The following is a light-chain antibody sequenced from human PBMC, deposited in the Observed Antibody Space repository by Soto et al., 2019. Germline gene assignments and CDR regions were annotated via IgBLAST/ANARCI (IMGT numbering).Light chain of an antibody. CDR2: AAS. CDR3: HQYNSLPRGT. Sequence: DIQMTQSPPSVSASVGDRVIITCRASQGISSWLVWYQQKPGNAPKLLIYAASSLQSGVPSRFSGSGSGTDFTLTISSLQSEDSAVYYCHQYNSLPRGTFGPGTKVEIK. V-gene: IGKV1-12*01. J-gene: IGKJ3*01. CDR1: QGISSW.